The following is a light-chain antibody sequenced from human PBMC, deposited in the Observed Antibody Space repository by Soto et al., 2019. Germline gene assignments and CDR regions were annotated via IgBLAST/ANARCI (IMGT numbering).Light chain of an antibody. J-gene: IGLJ3*02. CDR1: SSNIGNNY. CDR3: GTWDNSLSAGV. Sequence: QPPSVSAAPGQKVTISCSGSSSNIGNNYVSWYQQLPGAAPKLLIYENKKRPSGIPDRFSGSKSGTSATLGITGLQTGDEADYYCGTWDNSLSAGVFGGGTQLTVL. V-gene: IGLV1-51*02. CDR2: ENK.